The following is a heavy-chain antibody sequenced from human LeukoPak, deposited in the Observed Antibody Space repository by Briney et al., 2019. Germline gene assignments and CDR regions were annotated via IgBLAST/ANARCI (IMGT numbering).Heavy chain of an antibody. V-gene: IGHV3-23*01. J-gene: IGHJ4*02. CDR3: AKDSPDVYGSGWNYFDY. D-gene: IGHD6-19*01. CDR2: IRRSGGST. Sequence: ETGGSLRLSCAASGFTFSSYAMSWVRQAPGKGLEWVSGIRRSGGSTYYADSVKGRFTISRDNSKNTLYLQMNSLRAEGTAVYYCAKDSPDVYGSGWNYFDYWGQGTLVTVSS. CDR1: GFTFSSYA.